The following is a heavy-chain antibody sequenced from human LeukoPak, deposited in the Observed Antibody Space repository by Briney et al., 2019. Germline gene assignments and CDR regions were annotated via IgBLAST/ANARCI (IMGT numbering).Heavy chain of an antibody. J-gene: IGHJ6*02. V-gene: IGHV4-34*01. CDR1: GGSFSGYY. CDR3: ARSWLWFPHYYYYYGIDV. D-gene: IGHD5-18*01. CDR2: INHSGST. Sequence: SETLSLTCAVYGGSFSGYYWSWIRQPPGKGLEWIGEINHSGSTNYNPSLTSRVTISVDTSKNQFSLKLSSVTAADTAVYYCARSWLWFPHYYYYYGIDVWGQGTTVTVSS.